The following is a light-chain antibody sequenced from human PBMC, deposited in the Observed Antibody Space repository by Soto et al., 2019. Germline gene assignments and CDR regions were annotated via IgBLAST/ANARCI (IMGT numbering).Light chain of an antibody. Sequence: EIVMTQSPATLSVSPGESATHSCRASQSAYTNVAWYQQKPGQAPRLLIYGASTRATGIPARFSGSGSGTDFTLTISSLQSEDFAVYYCHQYNHWLTWTFGQGTKVDIK. V-gene: IGKV3-15*01. J-gene: IGKJ1*01. CDR1: QSAYTN. CDR3: HQYNHWLTWT. CDR2: GAS.